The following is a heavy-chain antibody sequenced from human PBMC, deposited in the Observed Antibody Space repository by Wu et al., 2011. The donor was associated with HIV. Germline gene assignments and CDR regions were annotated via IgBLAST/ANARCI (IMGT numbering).Heavy chain of an antibody. CDR2: IIGIFGKA. CDR3: ARADGYSGYDFSLYYFDY. V-gene: IGHV1-69*14. CDR1: GGTFSSHG. D-gene: IGHD5-12*01. J-gene: IGHJ4*02. Sequence: QVQLVQSGPEVKKPGSSVKVSCKASGGTFSSHGISWVRQAPGQGLEWMGGIIGIFGKANYAQKFQGRVTITADKSTSTAYMELRSLRSEDTAVYYCARADGYSGYDFSLYYFDYWGQGTLVTVSS.